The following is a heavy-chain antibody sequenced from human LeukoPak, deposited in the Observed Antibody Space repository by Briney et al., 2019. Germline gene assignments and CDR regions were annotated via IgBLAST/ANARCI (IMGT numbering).Heavy chain of an antibody. CDR2: IIPIFGTA. CDR3: AAMVTSAY. CDR1: GGTFSSYA. D-gene: IGHD5-18*01. J-gene: IGHJ4*02. Sequence: PVASVKVSCKASGGTFSSYAISWVRQAPGQGLEWMGGIIPIFGTANYAQKFRGRVTITADESTSTAYMELSSLRSEDTAVYYCAAMVTSAYWGQGTLVTVSS. V-gene: IGHV1-69*13.